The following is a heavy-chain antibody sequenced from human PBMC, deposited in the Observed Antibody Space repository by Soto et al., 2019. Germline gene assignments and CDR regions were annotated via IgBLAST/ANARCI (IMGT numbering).Heavy chain of an antibody. V-gene: IGHV4-59*08. D-gene: IGHD2-15*01. Sequence: SETLSLTCSVSGGSINNYYWIWIRQPPGKGLEWIGYIYYSGSTNYNPSLKSRVTISVDTSKNQFSLKLSSVTAADTAVYYCVRQSVDCSGGSCYTYYFDYWGQGTLVTVSS. CDR1: GGSINNYY. CDR2: IYYSGST. J-gene: IGHJ4*02. CDR3: VRQSVDCSGGSCYTYYFDY.